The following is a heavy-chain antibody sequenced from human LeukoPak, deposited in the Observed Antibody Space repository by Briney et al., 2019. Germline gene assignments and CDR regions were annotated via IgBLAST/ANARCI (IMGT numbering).Heavy chain of an antibody. CDR1: GLTFSSYA. J-gene: IGHJ4*02. D-gene: IGHD4-17*01. CDR3: AKAGADCGDYDAFGY. CDR2: ISGSGGST. Sequence: GGSLRLSCAASGLTFSSYAMSWVRQAPGKGLEWVSAISGSGGSTYYADSVKGRFTISRDNSKNTLYLQMNGLRAEDTAVYYCAKAGADCGDYDAFGYWGQGTLVTVSS. V-gene: IGHV3-23*01.